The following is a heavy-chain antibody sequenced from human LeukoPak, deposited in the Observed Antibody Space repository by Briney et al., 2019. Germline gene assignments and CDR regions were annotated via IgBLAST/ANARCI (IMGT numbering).Heavy chain of an antibody. CDR3: ARDPNYDFWSGYYIGYFDY. Sequence: PGGSLRLSCAASGFTFSSYSINWVRQAPGKGLEWVSSISSSSSYIYYADSVKGRFTISRDNAKDSLYLQMNSLRAEDTAVYYCARDPNYDFWSGYYIGYFDYWGQGTLVTVSP. CDR1: GFTFSSYS. D-gene: IGHD3-3*01. CDR2: ISSSSSYI. V-gene: IGHV3-21*01. J-gene: IGHJ4*02.